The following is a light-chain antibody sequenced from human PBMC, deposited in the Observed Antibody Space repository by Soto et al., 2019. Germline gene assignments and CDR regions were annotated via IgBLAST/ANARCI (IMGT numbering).Light chain of an antibody. CDR1: SGHSSYA. Sequence: QLVLTQAPSASASLGASVKLTCTLSSGHSSYAIAWHQQQPAKGPRFLMKLNSDGSHSQGDGIPDRFSGSSSGAERYLTISSLQSDDEADYYCQTWDTGIQVFGGGTKLTVL. CDR3: QTWDTGIQV. V-gene: IGLV4-69*01. J-gene: IGLJ2*01. CDR2: LNSDGSH.